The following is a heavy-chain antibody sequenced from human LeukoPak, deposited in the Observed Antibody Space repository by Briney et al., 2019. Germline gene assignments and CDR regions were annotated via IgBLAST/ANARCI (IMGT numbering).Heavy chain of an antibody. Sequence: SVKVSCKASGGTFSSYAISWVRQAPGQGLEWMGRIIPILGIANYAQKFQGRVTITADKSTSTAYMELSSLRSEDTAVYYCARGSWAAAGYYDYYYYGMDVWGQGTTVTVSS. J-gene: IGHJ6*02. V-gene: IGHV1-69*04. CDR3: ARGSWAAAGYYDYYYYGMDV. CDR2: IIPILGIA. CDR1: GGTFSSYA. D-gene: IGHD6-13*01.